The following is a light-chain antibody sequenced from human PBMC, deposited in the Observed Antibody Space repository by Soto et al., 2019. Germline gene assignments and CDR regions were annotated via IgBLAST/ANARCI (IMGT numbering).Light chain of an antibody. CDR1: QSVSSY. V-gene: IGKV3-11*01. J-gene: IGKJ1*01. CDR2: DAS. CDR3: QQRST. Sequence: EIVLTQSPATLSLSPGERATLSCRASQSVSSYLAWYQQKPGQAPRLLIYDASNRATGIPARFSGSGSGTYFTLTISSLEPEDFAVYYCQQRSTFGQGTKVEIK.